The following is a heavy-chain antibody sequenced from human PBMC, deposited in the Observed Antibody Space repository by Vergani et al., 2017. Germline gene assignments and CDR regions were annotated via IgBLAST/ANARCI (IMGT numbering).Heavy chain of an antibody. Sequence: QVQLQEWGAGLLKTSETLSLTCGVSGGSFSDYYWSWIRQAPGMGLEWIGEVNHGGSTNYIPSLKSRVSISVDTSKNQFSLQLPSVTAADSALYFCASIARAPTRRNPPPDYWGQGILVTVSS. D-gene: IGHD3-16*02. J-gene: IGHJ4*02. CDR3: ASIARAPTRRNPPPDY. V-gene: IGHV4-34*01. CDR2: VNHGGST. CDR1: GGSFSDYY.